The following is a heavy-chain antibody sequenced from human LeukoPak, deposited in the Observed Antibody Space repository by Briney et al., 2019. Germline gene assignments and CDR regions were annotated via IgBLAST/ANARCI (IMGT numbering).Heavy chain of an antibody. D-gene: IGHD3-10*01. J-gene: IGHJ4*02. Sequence: GGSLRLSCAASGFTFSSYTMNWVRQAPGKGLEWVSSISRSSSYIYYADSMKGRFTISRDNAKNSLDLQMHSLGAEDTAVYYCARGSTVVRGVSPAGDYWGQGTLVTVSS. CDR1: GFTFSSYT. V-gene: IGHV3-21*01. CDR2: ISRSSSYI. CDR3: ARGSTVVRGVSPAGDY.